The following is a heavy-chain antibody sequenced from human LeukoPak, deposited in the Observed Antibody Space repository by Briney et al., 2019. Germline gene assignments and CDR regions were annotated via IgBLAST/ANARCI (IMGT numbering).Heavy chain of an antibody. CDR1: GCSFTSYW. CDR3: ARQIGFLEWLQEESYLYY. CDR2: IYPGDSDT. D-gene: IGHD3-3*01. Sequence: GESLKISCKGSGCSFTSYWIGWVRQMPGKGLEWMGIIYPGDSDTRYSPSFQGQVTISADKSISTAYLQWSSLKASDTAMYYCARQIGFLEWLQEESYLYYWGQGTLVTVSS. V-gene: IGHV5-51*01. J-gene: IGHJ4*02.